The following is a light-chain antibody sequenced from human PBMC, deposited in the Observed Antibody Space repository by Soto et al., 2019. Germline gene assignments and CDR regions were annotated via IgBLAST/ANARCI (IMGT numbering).Light chain of an antibody. CDR3: QQTRRAPRT. V-gene: IGKV3-15*01. J-gene: IGKJ2*01. CDR2: GGS. Sequence: EVVMTQSPATLSASPGERVTLSCRASQNLGSSLAWYQQRPGQAPRLLLYGGSTRATGIPARFSGSGSGTEFTVTISSLQSEDFATYYCQQTRRAPRTFGPGTKLEIK. CDR1: QNLGSS.